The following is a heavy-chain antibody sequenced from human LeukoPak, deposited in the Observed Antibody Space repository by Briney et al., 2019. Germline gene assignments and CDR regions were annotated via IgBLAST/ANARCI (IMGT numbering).Heavy chain of an antibody. CDR3: ARGYYGDYVSDSYFQH. CDR2: IYYSGST. CDR1: GGSISSYY. J-gene: IGHJ1*01. V-gene: IGHV4-59*01. D-gene: IGHD4-17*01. Sequence: SETLSLTCTVSGGSISSYYWSWIRQPPGKGLEWIGYIYYSGSTYYNPSLKSRVTISVDTSKNQFSLKLSSVTAADTAVYYCARGYYGDYVSDSYFQHWGQGTLVTVSS.